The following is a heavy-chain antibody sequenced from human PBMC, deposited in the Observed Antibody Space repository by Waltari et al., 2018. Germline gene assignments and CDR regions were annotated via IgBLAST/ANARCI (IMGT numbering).Heavy chain of an antibody. V-gene: IGHV4-39*07. J-gene: IGHJ4*02. Sequence: QLQLQESGPGLVKPSETLSLTCTVSGGSISSSSYYWGWIRQPPGKGLEWIGSIYYSGSTYYNPSLKSRVTISVDTSKNQFSLKLSSVTAADSAVYYCARGEDIVVVPAAHFDYWGQGTLVTVSS. CDR1: GGSISSSSYY. CDR3: ARGEDIVVVPAAHFDY. D-gene: IGHD2-2*01. CDR2: IYYSGST.